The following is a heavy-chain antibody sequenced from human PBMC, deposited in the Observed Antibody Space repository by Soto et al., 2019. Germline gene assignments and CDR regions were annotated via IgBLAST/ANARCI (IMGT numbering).Heavy chain of an antibody. CDR3: AGADGINWYGFDT. V-gene: IGHV1-46*01. J-gene: IGHJ5*02. CDR1: GYTFTRHY. D-gene: IGHD6-13*01. Sequence: QVQLVQSGAEVKKPGASVRVSCKASGYTFTRHYMHWVRQAPGQGLEWMGIITPSGDNTTSAQKFQVRLNMTRGPSTSTVYLEMRTLRCEDPGVYYWAGADGINWYGFDTWGQRTLVTVSS. CDR2: ITPSGDNT.